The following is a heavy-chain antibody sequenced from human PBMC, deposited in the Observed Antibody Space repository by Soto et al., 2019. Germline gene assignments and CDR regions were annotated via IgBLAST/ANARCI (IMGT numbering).Heavy chain of an antibody. CDR3: ARKESDYDILTGFLDP. Sequence: SVKVSCKASGGTFSSYAISWVRQAPGQGLEWMGGIIPIFGTANYAQKFQGRVTITADESTSTAYMELSSLRSEDTAVYYCARKESDYDILTGFLDPWGQGTLVTVSS. J-gene: IGHJ5*02. D-gene: IGHD3-9*01. CDR2: IIPIFGTA. CDR1: GGTFSSYA. V-gene: IGHV1-69*13.